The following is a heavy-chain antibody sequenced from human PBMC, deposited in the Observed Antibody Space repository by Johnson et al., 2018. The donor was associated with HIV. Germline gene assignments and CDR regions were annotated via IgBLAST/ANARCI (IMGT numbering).Heavy chain of an antibody. CDR1: GFTFDDYG. CDR2: IYSGGST. V-gene: IGHV3-66*01. CDR3: ARDVIKVIAARDDAFDI. D-gene: IGHD6-6*01. J-gene: IGHJ3*02. Sequence: VQLVESGGGVVRPGESLRLSCAASGFTFDDYGMSWVRQAPGKGLEWVSVIYSGGSTYYADSVKGRFTISRDNSKNTLYLQMNSLRAEDTAVYYCARDVIKVIAARDDAFDIWGQGTMVTVSS.